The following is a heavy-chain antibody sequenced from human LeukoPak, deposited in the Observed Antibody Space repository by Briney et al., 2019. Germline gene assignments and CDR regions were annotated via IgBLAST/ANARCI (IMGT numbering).Heavy chain of an antibody. J-gene: IGHJ6*02. CDR2: IYYSGST. Sequence: SETLSLTCTVSGGSINSSSYYWGWIRQPPGKGLEWIGSIYYSGSTYYNPSLMSRVTISVDTSKNQFSLKLSSVTAADTAVYYCARLTYYYYGMDVWGQGTTVTVSS. CDR3: ARLTYYYYGMDV. CDR1: GGSINSSSYY. V-gene: IGHV4-39*01.